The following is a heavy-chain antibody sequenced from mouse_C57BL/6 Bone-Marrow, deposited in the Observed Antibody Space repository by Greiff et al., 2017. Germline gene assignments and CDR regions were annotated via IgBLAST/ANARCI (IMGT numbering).Heavy chain of an antibody. CDR2: ISGGGGNT. V-gene: IGHV5-9*01. CDR1: GFTFSSYT. Sequence: EVKLMESGGGLVKPGGSLKLSCAASGFTFSSYTMSWVRQTPEKRLQWVAAISGGGGNTYYPDSVTGRFTISRDNDKNILYLQMSSLRSEDTALYYCSRQVTTVLATKYFDVWGTGTTVTVSS. CDR3: SRQVTTVLATKYFDV. J-gene: IGHJ1*03. D-gene: IGHD1-1*01.